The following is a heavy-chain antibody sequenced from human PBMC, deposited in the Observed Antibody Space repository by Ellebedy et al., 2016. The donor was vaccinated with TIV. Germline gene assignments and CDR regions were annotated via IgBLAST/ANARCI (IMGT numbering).Heavy chain of an antibody. J-gene: IGHJ6*02. CDR2: VHYRGSS. V-gene: IGHV4-59*01. CDR3: AGDRMYYYDSSGSYSYYAMDV. Sequence: SETLSLTXKVSGGSSSRNYWTWIRQPPGKGLEWIGFVHYRGSSNYNPSLKSRATISLDTSKKQFSLTVSSVTAEDTAVYYCAGDRMYYYDSSGSYSYYAMDVWGQGTTVTVSS. CDR1: GGSSSRNY. D-gene: IGHD3-22*01.